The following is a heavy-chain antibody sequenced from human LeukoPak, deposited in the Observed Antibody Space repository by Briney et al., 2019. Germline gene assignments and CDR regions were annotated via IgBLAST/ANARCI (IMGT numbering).Heavy chain of an antibody. Sequence: SETLSLTCTVSGRSISSSSYYWGWIRQPPGKGLELIGSIYYRGSTYYSPSLKRRLHISVDTSKIHFSPKLSSVYAAETAVYYCRWGYHIDYWGRGTVVTVSS. V-gene: IGHV4-39*01. CDR1: GRSISSSSYY. CDR3: RWGYHIDY. D-gene: IGHD3-3*01. CDR2: IYYRGST. J-gene: IGHJ4*02.